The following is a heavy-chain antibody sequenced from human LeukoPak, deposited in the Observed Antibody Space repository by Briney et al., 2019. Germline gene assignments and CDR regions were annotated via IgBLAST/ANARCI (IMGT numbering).Heavy chain of an antibody. D-gene: IGHD2-2*01. CDR3: ARHSTSVVVPAV. J-gene: IGHJ4*02. CDR1: GGSISSYY. Sequence: KTSETLSLTCTVSGGSISSYYWSWIRQPPGKGLEWIGYIYTSGSTNYNPSLRSRVTISVDTSKNQFSLKLSSATAADTAVYYCARHSTSVVVPAVWGQGTLVTVSS. V-gene: IGHV4-4*09. CDR2: IYTSGST.